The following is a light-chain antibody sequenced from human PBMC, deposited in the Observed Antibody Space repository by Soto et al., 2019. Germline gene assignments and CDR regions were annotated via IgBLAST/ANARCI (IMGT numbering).Light chain of an antibody. CDR1: QSIHNY. CDR3: HQYGSSPWT. J-gene: IGKJ1*01. CDR2: GAS. Sequence: EVVLTQSPATLSLSPGDRAALSCKASQSIHNYLAWYQQKPGQAPRLLIYGASNRATGIPDRFSGSGSGTDFTLTISRVEPEDFAVYYCHQYGSSPWTLGQGTK. V-gene: IGKV3-20*01.